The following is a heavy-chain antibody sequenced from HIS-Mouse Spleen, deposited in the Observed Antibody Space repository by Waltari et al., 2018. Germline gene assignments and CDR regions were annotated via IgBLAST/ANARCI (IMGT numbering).Heavy chain of an antibody. Sequence: QLVQSGAEVKKPGASVKVSCKTSGYTFTAYYMHWVRQAPGQGLEWMGWINPNRGGTNYAQKFQGRVTMTRDTSISTAYMELSRLRSDDTAVYYCARAAIGWTPRADPWGQGTLVTVSS. CDR3: ARAAIGWTPRADP. V-gene: IGHV1-2*02. CDR2: INPNRGGT. J-gene: IGHJ5*02. D-gene: IGHD6-19*01. CDR1: GYTFTAYY.